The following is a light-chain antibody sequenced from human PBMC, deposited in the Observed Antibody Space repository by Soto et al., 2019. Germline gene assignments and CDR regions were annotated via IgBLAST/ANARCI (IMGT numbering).Light chain of an antibody. J-gene: IGKJ2*01. CDR1: QSVSSSNY. CDR3: QQYGSSPYT. Sequence: EIVLTQSPGTLSLTPGERATLSCRASQSVSSSNYLAWYQQKPGQAPRLLISAASSRATGIPDRFSGSGSGTDFTLTISRLEPEDFAVYYCQQYGSSPYTFGQGTRLEIK. V-gene: IGKV3-20*01. CDR2: AAS.